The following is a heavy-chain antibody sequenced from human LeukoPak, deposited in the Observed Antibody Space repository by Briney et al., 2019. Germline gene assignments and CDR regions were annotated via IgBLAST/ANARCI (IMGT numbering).Heavy chain of an antibody. CDR1: GFTFSNYN. V-gene: IGHV3-21*01. J-gene: IGHJ4*02. D-gene: IGHD4-17*01. CDR2: ITSSSSYK. Sequence: GGSLRLSCAAPGFTFSNYNMNWVRQAPGKGLEWISSITSSSSYKFYADSVKGRFTISRDNAKNSLYLQMNSLRAEDTAVYYCAREHYGDYYYDYWGQGTLVTVSS. CDR3: AREHYGDYYYDY.